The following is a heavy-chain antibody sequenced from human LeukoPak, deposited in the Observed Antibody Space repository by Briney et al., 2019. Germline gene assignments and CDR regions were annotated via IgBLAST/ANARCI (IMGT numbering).Heavy chain of an antibody. V-gene: IGHV5-51*01. CDR1: GFTFNTYW. CDR3: ARRGYSGYEQGAFDI. D-gene: IGHD5-12*01. Sequence: GGSLRLSCAASGFTFNTYWMSWVRQAPGKGLEWVGIIYPGDSDTRYSPSFQGQVTISADKSISTAYLQWSSLKASDTAMYYCARRGYSGYEQGAFDIWGQGTMVTVSS. CDR2: IYPGDSDT. J-gene: IGHJ3*02.